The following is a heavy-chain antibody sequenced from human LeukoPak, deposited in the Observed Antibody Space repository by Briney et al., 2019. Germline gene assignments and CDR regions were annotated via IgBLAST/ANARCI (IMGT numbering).Heavy chain of an antibody. J-gene: IGHJ3*02. V-gene: IGHV3-53*01. CDR3: ARVFRYSGSPSAFDI. CDR1: GFTFSSYA. Sequence: GGSLRLSCAASGFTFSSYAMSWVRQAPGKGLEWVSVIYSGGSTYYADSVKGRFTISRDNSKNTLYLQMNSLRAEDTAVYYCARVFRYSGSPSAFDIWGQGTMVTVSS. CDR2: IYSGGST. D-gene: IGHD1-26*01.